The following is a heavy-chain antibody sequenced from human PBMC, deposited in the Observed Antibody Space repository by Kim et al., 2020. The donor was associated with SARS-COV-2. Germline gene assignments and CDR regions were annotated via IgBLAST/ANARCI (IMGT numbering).Heavy chain of an antibody. J-gene: IGHJ4*02. V-gene: IGHV5-51*01. Sequence: PSFQGQVTISADKSISTAYLQWSSLKASDTAMYYCARREPGRDGYSNFDYWGQGTLVTVSS. CDR3: ARREPGRDGYSNFDY. D-gene: IGHD5-18*01.